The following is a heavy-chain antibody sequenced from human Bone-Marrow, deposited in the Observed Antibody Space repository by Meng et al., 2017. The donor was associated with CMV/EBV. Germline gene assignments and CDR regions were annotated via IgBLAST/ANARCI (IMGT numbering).Heavy chain of an antibody. J-gene: IGHJ4*02. CDR1: GYTFTSYD. V-gene: IGHV1-8*03. Sequence: ASVKVSCKASGYTFTSYDINWVRQATGQGLEWMGWMNPNSGNTGYAQKFQGRVTITRNTSISTAYMELSSLRSEDTAVYYCARSPVLRFLEWLSRPYYFDYWGQGPLVTVYS. D-gene: IGHD3-3*01. CDR3: ARSPVLRFLEWLSRPYYFDY. CDR2: MNPNSGNT.